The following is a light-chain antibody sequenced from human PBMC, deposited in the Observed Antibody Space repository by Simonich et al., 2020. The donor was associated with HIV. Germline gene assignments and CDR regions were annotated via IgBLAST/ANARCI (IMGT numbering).Light chain of an antibody. V-gene: IGLV6-57*01. Sequence: NFMLTQPHSVSESPGKTVTISCTRSSGSIASNYVQWYQQRPGSSPTTVIYDDNQRPSGVPDRVSGSIDSSSNSASLTISGLKTEDEADYYCQSYDSSIRVFGGGTKVTVL. J-gene: IGLJ2*01. CDR3: QSYDSSIRV. CDR1: SGSIASNY. CDR2: DDN.